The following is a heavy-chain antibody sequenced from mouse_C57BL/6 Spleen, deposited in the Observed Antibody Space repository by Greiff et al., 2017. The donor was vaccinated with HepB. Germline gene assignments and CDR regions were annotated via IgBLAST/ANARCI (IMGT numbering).Heavy chain of an antibody. D-gene: IGHD1-1*01. J-gene: IGHJ3*01. V-gene: IGHV1-42*01. CDR1: GYSFTGYY. CDR3: ARSGYYGSSYSLAY. Sequence: EVQLQQSGPELVKPGASVKISCKASGYSFTGYYMNWVKQSPEKSLEWIGEINPSTGGTTYNQKFKAKATLTVDKSSSTAYMQLKSLTSEDSAVDYCARSGYYGSSYSLAYWGQGTLVTVSA. CDR2: INPSTGGT.